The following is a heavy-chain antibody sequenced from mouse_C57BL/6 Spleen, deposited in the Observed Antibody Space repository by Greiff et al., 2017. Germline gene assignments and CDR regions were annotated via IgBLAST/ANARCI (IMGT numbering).Heavy chain of an antibody. D-gene: IGHD2-5*01. V-gene: IGHV1-80*01. CDR3: ARSLAYYSNYGAMDY. CDR2: IYPGDGDT. J-gene: IGHJ4*01. CDR1: GYAFSSYW. Sequence: VKLQQSGAELVKPGASVKISCKASGYAFSSYWMNWVKQRPGKGLEWIGQIYPGDGDTNYNGKFKGKATLTADKSSSTAYMQLSSLTSEDSAVYFCARSLAYYSNYGAMDYWGQGTSVTVSS.